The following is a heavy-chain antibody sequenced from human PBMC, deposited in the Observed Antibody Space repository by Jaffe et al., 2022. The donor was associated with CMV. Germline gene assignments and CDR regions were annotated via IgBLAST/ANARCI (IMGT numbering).Heavy chain of an antibody. CDR2: INPSGGST. D-gene: IGHD3-22*01. CDR3: ARVGSGSSRYYYDSSGYSFDY. CDR1: GYTFTSYY. J-gene: IGHJ4*02. V-gene: IGHV1-46*01. Sequence: QVQLVQSGAEVKKPGASVKVSCKASGYTFTSYYMHWVRQAPGQGLEWMGIINPSGGSTSYAQKFQGRVTMTRDTSTSTVYMELSSLRSEDTAVYYCARVGSGSSRYYYDSSGYSFDYWGQGTLVTVSS.